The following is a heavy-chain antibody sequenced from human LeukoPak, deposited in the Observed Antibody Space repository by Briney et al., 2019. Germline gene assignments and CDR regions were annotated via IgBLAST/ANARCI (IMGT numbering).Heavy chain of an antibody. CDR1: GFTFSSYW. J-gene: IGHJ3*02. Sequence: GGSLRLSCAASGFTFSSYWMSWVRQAPGKGLEWVANIKQDGSEKYYVDSVKGRFTISRDNAKNSLYLQMNSLRAEDTAVYYCARESDTAMVKAFDIWGQGTMVTVSS. D-gene: IGHD5-18*01. CDR2: IKQDGSEK. CDR3: ARESDTAMVKAFDI. V-gene: IGHV3-7*01.